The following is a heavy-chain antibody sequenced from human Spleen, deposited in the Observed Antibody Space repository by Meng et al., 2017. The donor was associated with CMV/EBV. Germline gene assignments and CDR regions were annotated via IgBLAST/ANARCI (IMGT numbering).Heavy chain of an antibody. CDR2: IVPLFGTA. J-gene: IGHJ5*02. V-gene: IGHV1-69*01. CDR3: ARDRDDYTTYPNCFDP. Sequence: SGGTFSNFANNWVRQAPGQGLEWMGGIVPLFGTANYAQRFQGRVTITADESTSTAYMELSSLRSEDTAVYYCARDRDDYTTYPNCFDPWGQGTLVTVSS. CDR1: GGTFSNFA. D-gene: IGHD5-24*01.